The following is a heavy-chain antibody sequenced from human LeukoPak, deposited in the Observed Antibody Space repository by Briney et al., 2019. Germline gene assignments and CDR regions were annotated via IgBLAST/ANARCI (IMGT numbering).Heavy chain of an antibody. CDR1: GFTFRTHF. V-gene: IGHV3-30-3*01. D-gene: IGHD3-22*01. J-gene: IGHJ3*02. CDR3: AREYYDSSGSKRSAFDI. CDR2: ISYDGSNK. Sequence: GRSLRLSCAATGFTFRTHFMPWVRQAPGKGLEWVAVISYDGSNKYYADSVKGRLTISRDNSKNTLYLQMNSLRVEDTAVYYCAREYYDSSGSKRSAFDIWGDGTMVTVSS.